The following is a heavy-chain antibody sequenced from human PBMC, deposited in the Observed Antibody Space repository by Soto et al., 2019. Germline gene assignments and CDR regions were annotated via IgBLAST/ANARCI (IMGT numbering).Heavy chain of an antibody. CDR1: RQSFSRWCYY. Sequence: TWALSRQSFSRWCYYSSWIRQQPATALEWIGYIYYSGSTYYNPSLKSRVPISIDTSNTQFPLTLSSVTAADTAVYYGARKECYGVLEYWGQGTLVTVSS. D-gene: IGHD4-17*01. CDR2: IYYSGST. J-gene: IGHJ4*02. CDR3: ARKECYGVLEY. V-gene: IGHV4-31*11.